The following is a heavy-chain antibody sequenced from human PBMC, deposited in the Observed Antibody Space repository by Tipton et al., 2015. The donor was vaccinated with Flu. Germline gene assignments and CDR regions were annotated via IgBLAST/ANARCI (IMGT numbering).Heavy chain of an antibody. CDR3: ARQMVVVPAALDSSYYGMDV. V-gene: IGHV1-2*02. Sequence: QLVQSGAEVKKPGASVMVSCKASGYTFTGYYMHWVRQAPGQGLEWMGWINPNSGGTNYAQKFQGRVTMTRDTSISTAYMELSRLRSDDTAVYYCARQMVVVPAALDSSYYGMDVWGQGTTVTVSS. CDR2: INPNSGGT. J-gene: IGHJ6*02. D-gene: IGHD2-2*01. CDR1: GYTFTGYY.